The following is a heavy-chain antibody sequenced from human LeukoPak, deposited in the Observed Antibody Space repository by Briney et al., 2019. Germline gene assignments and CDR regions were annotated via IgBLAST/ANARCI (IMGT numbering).Heavy chain of an antibody. CDR1: GGSISSYY. V-gene: IGHV4-59*12. J-gene: IGHJ4*02. D-gene: IGHD4-17*01. CDR2: IYYSGST. CDR3: ATYTTYGDYVNY. Sequence: SETLSLTCTVSGGSISSYYWSWIRQPPGKGLEWIGYIYYSGSTYYNPSLKSRVTISVDTSKNQFSLKLSSVTAADTAVYYCATYTTYGDYVNYWGQGTLVTVSS.